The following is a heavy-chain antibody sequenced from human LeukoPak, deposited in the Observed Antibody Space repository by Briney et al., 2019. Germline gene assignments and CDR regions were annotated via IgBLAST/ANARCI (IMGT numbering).Heavy chain of an antibody. CDR3: ARGFFQSSGSPRRLDF. V-gene: IGHV4-59*12. Sequence: SETLSLTCTVSGGSISSYYWSWIRQPPGKGLEWIGYIYYSGSTNYNPSLKSRVTISVDTSKNQFSLKLSSVTAADTAVYYCARGFFQSSGSPRRLDFWGQGILVTVSS. CDR2: IYYSGST. D-gene: IGHD3-10*01. CDR1: GGSISSYY. J-gene: IGHJ4*02.